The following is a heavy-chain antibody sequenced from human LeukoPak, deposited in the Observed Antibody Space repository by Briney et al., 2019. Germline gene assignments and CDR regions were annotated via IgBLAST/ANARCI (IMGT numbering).Heavy chain of an antibody. CDR2: INSDGSST. Sequence: GGSLRLSCAASGFTFSSYWMHWVRQALGKGLVWVSRINSDGSSTSYADSVKGRFTISRDNAKNTLYLQMNSLRAEDTAVYYCARLPLWFGESDIDYWGQGTLVTVSS. CDR1: GFTFSSYW. CDR3: ARLPLWFGESDIDY. D-gene: IGHD3-10*01. V-gene: IGHV3-74*01. J-gene: IGHJ4*02.